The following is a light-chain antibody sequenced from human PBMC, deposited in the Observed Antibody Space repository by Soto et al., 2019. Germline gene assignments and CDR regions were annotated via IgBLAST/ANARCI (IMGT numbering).Light chain of an antibody. Sequence: IQMTQSPSSLSASVGDRVTITCRASQDIRSALGWYQQKPGQAPTRLIYRTSTSQSGVSSRFSGAGSGTEFTLTISRLQPEDFATYYCLQHHSYPATFGQGT. V-gene: IGKV1-17*01. CDR3: LQHHSYPAT. CDR2: RTS. CDR1: QDIRSA. J-gene: IGKJ2*01.